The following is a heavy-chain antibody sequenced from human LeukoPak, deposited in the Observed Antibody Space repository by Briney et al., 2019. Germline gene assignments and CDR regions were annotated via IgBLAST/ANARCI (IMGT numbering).Heavy chain of an antibody. CDR3: AKDRGYDFWSGPT. CDR1: GFTFSSYA. V-gene: IGHV3-23*01. CDR2: ISGSGGST. J-gene: IGHJ5*02. D-gene: IGHD3-3*01. Sequence: HGGSLRLSCAASGFTFSSYAMSWVRQAPGKGLEWVSAISGSGGSTYYADSVKGRFTISRDNSKNTLYLQMNSLRAEDTAVYYCAKDRGYDFWSGPTWGQGTLVTVSS.